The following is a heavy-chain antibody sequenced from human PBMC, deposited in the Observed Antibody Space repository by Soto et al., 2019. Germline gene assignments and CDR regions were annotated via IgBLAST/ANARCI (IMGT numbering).Heavy chain of an antibody. Sequence: ASVKVSCKASGYTFTSYGISWVRQAPGQGLEWMGWISAYNGNTNYAQKLQGRVTITTDTSTSTAYMELRSLRSEDTAVYYCAIDGGYSYGPEVYWGQGTLVTVSS. CDR1: GYTFTSYG. CDR2: ISAYNGNT. CDR3: AIDGGYSYGPEVY. D-gene: IGHD5-18*01. V-gene: IGHV1-18*01. J-gene: IGHJ4*02.